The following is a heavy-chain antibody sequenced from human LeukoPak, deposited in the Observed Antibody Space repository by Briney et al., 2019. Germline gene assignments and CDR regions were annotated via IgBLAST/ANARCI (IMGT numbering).Heavy chain of an antibody. CDR3: ARKTYCSGGRCYGENWFDP. CDR1: GGSISGYH. V-gene: IGHV4-59*08. J-gene: IGHJ5*02. CDR2: IFYTGNA. Sequence: SETLSLTCTVTGGSISGYHWNWIRQSPGKGLEWIANIFYTGNADYNPSLKSRVTISLDTSKNEISLILSSVTAADTAVYYCARKTYCSGGRCYGENWFDPWGQGTLVAVSS. D-gene: IGHD2-15*01.